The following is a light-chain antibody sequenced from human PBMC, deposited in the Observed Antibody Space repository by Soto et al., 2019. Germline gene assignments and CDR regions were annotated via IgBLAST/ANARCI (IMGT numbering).Light chain of an antibody. CDR2: DAS. J-gene: IGKJ1*01. CDR3: HQYNSYSWT. V-gene: IGKV1-5*01. CDR1: QSISSW. Sequence: DIQMTQSPSTLSASVGDRVTITCRASQSISSWLAWYQQKPGKAPKLLIYDASSSESGVPCRYSGSGSGTDFSLTIRSLQPYDLAIDYLHQYNSYSWTFGHGTKVEIK.